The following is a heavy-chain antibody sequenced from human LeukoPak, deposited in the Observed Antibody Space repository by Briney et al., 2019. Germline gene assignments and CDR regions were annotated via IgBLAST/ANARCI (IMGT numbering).Heavy chain of an antibody. V-gene: IGHV4-59*01. D-gene: IGHD6-19*01. CDR2: IYYSGST. CDR3: ARGRGVAVNY. J-gene: IGHJ4*02. Sequence: SETLSLTCTVSGGSISSYYWSWIRQPPGKGLEWIGYIYYSGSTNYNPSLKSRVTISVDTSKNQFSLKLSSVTAADTAVYYCARGRGVAVNYWGQGTLVTVSS. CDR1: GGSISSYY.